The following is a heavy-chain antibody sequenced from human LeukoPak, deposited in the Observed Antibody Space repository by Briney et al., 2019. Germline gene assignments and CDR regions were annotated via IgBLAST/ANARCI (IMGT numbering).Heavy chain of an antibody. J-gene: IGHJ4*02. Sequence: GGSLRLSCAASGFTFSSYWMSWVRQAPGKGLEWVSYISNSGSTIYYADSVKGRFTISRDNAKNSLYLQMNSLRADDTAVYYCARGLGYTYGWVNWGQGTLVTVSS. D-gene: IGHD5-18*01. CDR2: ISNSGSTI. V-gene: IGHV3-48*04. CDR1: GFTFSSYW. CDR3: ARGLGYTYGWVN.